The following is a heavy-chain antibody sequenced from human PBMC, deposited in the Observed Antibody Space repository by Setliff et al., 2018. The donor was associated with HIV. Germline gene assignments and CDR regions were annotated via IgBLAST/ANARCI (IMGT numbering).Heavy chain of an antibody. V-gene: IGHV1-69*10. CDR2: IIAILSVP. J-gene: IGHJ1*01. CDR3: ATGPPYCSGGSCYSALHH. D-gene: IGHD2-15*01. Sequence: SVKVSCKASRGTFTSYAFSWVRQAPGQGLEWMGGIIAILSVPSYAQKFQGRVTITADKSTGTAYMELKSLRSEDTAVYYCATGPPYCSGGSCYSALHHWGQGTLVTVSS. CDR1: RGTFTSYA.